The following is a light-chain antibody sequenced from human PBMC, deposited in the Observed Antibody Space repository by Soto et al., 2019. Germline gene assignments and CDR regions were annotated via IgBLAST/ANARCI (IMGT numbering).Light chain of an antibody. CDR3: QHADSFPLIT. CDR2: AAS. Sequence: DIQMTQSPSSVSASVGDRVTITCRSSEDISTWLAWYQQKPGKAPKLLIYAASSLQSGFPSRFSGSGSGTDFTLTISSLQPEDFATYYCQHADSFPLITFGQGTRLDIK. V-gene: IGKV1-12*01. CDR1: EDISTW. J-gene: IGKJ5*01.